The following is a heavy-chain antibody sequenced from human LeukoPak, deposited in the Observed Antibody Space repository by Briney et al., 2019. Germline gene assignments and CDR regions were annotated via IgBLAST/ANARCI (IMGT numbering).Heavy chain of an antibody. J-gene: IGHJ6*03. D-gene: IGHD2-2*01. Sequence: PGGSLRLSCAASGFTFSSYAMSWVRQAPGKGLEWVSAISGSGGSTYYADSVKGRFTISRDNSKNTLYLQMNSLRAEDTAVYYCATPTVPAAITHSYYYYMDVWGKGTTVTVS. CDR3: ATPTVPAAITHSYYYYMDV. V-gene: IGHV3-23*01. CDR2: ISGSGGST. CDR1: GFTFSSYA.